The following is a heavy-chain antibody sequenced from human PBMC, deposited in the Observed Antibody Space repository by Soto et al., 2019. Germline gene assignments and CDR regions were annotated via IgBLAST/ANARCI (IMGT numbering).Heavy chain of an antibody. V-gene: IGHV3-7*01. J-gene: IGHJ4*02. CDR1: GFTFGDYW. CDR2: IKQDGSEK. D-gene: IGHD1-7*01. CDR3: TRDAIRGELLES. Sequence: GGSLRLSCAVSGFTFGDYWMGWVRQAPGKGLEWVANIKQDGSEKYFVDSVKGRFTISRDNAKRSLYLQMNNLRVEDTAVYYCTRDAIRGELLESWGQGTQVPVSS.